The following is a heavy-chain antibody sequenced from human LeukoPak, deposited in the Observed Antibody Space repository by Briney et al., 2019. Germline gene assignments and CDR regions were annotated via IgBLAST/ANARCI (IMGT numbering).Heavy chain of an antibody. CDR1: AFTVSDYY. D-gene: IGHD2-2*01. CDR3: ARPRSLGYCSSTSCPFDY. V-gene: IGHV3-11*01. Sequence: GGSLTLSFAAAAFTVSDYYMSSIRQAPGEGLEWGSYIRSSGITIYYAASVKGRFTITRDNPKHSLYLQMNSLRAEDTAVYYCARPRSLGYCSSTSCPFDYWGQRTLVTVSS. CDR2: IRSSGITI. J-gene: IGHJ4*02.